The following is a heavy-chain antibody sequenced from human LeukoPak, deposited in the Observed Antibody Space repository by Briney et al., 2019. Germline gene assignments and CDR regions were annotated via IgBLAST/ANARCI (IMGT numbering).Heavy chain of an antibody. Sequence: GRSLRLSCEASEFTFSNYGMHWVRQAPGKGLEWLAVISNDGSSRQYRDSVRGRFTVSRDNSKNTLYLQMNSLRAEDTAVYYCVSGTCGGSCYILDYWGQGTLVTVSS. CDR1: EFTFSNYG. CDR3: VSGTCGGSCYILDY. V-gene: IGHV3-30*03. J-gene: IGHJ4*02. D-gene: IGHD2-15*01. CDR2: ISNDGSSR.